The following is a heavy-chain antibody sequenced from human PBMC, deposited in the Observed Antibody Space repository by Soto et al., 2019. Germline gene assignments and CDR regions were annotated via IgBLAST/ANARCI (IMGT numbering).Heavy chain of an antibody. D-gene: IGHD1-1*01. CDR3: TRGGYWTFDY. V-gene: IGHV4-4*02. J-gene: IGHJ4*02. Sequence: QVQLRESGPGLVKPSGTLSLTCPVSGGSITTNHAWTWVRQFPGKGLEWIGEIYHRGRTSYNPSLKSRVTISVDESKNQFSLDLRSVTAADTAVYYCTRGGYWTFDYWGQGTLVTVSS. CDR1: GGSITTNHA. CDR2: IYHRGRT.